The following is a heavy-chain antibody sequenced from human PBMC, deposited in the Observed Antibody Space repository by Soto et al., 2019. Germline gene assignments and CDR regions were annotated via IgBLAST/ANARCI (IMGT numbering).Heavy chain of an antibody. Sequence: PSETLSLTCSVSGDSITNTTYYWDWIRQPPGKGLEWLGSVYKSGSTYYNPSLKSRVTVSVDTAKNQFSLELDSVTAADTAAYYCASQRDGYSIDYWGQGSLVTVSS. CDR1: GDSITNTTYY. CDR3: ASQRDGYSIDY. V-gene: IGHV4-39*01. J-gene: IGHJ4*02. D-gene: IGHD4-4*01. CDR2: VYKSGST.